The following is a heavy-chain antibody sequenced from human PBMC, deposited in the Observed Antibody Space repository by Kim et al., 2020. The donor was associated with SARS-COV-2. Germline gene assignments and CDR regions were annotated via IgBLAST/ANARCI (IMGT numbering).Heavy chain of an antibody. CDR2: TYYRSKWYN. D-gene: IGHD4-17*01. CDR3: ARGTVTTSLYYYYYGMDV. J-gene: IGHJ6*02. Sequence: SQTLSLTCAISGDSVSSNSAAWNWIRQSPSRGLEWLGRTYYRSKWYNDYAVSVKSRITINPDTSKNQFSLQLNSVTPEDTAVYYCARGTVTTSLYYYYYGMDVWGQGTTVTVSS. V-gene: IGHV6-1*01. CDR1: GDSVSSNSAA.